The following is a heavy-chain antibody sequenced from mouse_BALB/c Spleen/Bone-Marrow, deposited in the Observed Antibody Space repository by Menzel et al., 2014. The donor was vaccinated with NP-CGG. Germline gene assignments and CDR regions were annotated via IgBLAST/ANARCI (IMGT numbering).Heavy chain of an antibody. D-gene: IGHD1-2*01. J-gene: IGHJ2*01. Sequence: EVKLQESGAELVKPGASVKLFCTASGFNIKDTYMHWVKQRPEQGLEWIGRIDPANGNTKYDPKFQGKATITADTSSNTAYLQLSSLTSEDTAVYYCATYYYGYYFDYWCQGTTLTVSS. V-gene: IGHV14-3*02. CDR2: IDPANGNT. CDR3: ATYYYGYYFDY. CDR1: GFNIKDTY.